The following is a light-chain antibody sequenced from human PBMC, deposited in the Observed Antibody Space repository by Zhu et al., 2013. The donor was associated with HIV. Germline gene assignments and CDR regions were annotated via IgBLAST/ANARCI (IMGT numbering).Light chain of an antibody. V-gene: IGLV2-8*01. J-gene: IGLJ2*01. Sequence: QSALTQPPSASGSPGQSVTISCTGTSSDVGAYNYVSWYQQHPGKAPKLLIYEVTKRPSGVPDRFSGSKSGNMASLTVSGLQAEDEGDYYCSSYAGSKNVVFGGGTKLTVL. CDR3: SSYAGSKNVV. CDR1: SSDVGAYNY. CDR2: EVT.